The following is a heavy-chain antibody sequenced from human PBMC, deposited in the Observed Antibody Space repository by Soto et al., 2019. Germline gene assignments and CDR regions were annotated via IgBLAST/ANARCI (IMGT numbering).Heavy chain of an antibody. Sequence: VGSLRLSCAASGFTFSSFGMHWVRQAPGKGLEWVTFISYDGSDKYSADSVKGRFTISRDNSKNTLYLQMNSLRPEDTAVYYCAKDRGVVVPAAPLRYGMDVWGQGTTVTVSS. CDR3: AKDRGVVVPAAPLRYGMDV. CDR1: GFTFSSFG. CDR2: ISYDGSDK. V-gene: IGHV3-30*18. J-gene: IGHJ6*02. D-gene: IGHD2-2*01.